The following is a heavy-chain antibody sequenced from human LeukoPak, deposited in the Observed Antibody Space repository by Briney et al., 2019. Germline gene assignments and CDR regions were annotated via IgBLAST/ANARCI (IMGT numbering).Heavy chain of an antibody. CDR3: TRALVRYYFDY. CDR1: GFTFGDYA. J-gene: IGHJ4*02. Sequence: GGSLRLSCTASGFTFGDYAMSWVRQAPGKGLEWVGFIRSNAYGGTTEYAASAKGRFTISRDDSKSIAYLQMNSLKTEDTAVYYCTRALVRYYFDYWGQGTLVTVSS. V-gene: IGHV3-49*04. D-gene: IGHD6-13*01. CDR2: IRSNAYGGTT.